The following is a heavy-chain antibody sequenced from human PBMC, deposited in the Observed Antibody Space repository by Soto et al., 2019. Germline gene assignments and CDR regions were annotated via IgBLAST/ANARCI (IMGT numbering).Heavy chain of an antibody. D-gene: IGHD5-12*01. CDR2: IIPVYGTA. CDR3: ARDFIAMATRGFWVY. Sequence: QVHVVQSGAEVKKPGSSVKLSCKTFGGTFSSFSITWVRQAPGQGLEWMGGIIPVYGTANYAQKFQDRVTIPADESTRTAYLELSSLRSADTAICFCARDFIAMATRGFWVYWGRGALVTVSS. CDR1: GGTFSSFS. J-gene: IGHJ4*02. V-gene: IGHV1-69*01.